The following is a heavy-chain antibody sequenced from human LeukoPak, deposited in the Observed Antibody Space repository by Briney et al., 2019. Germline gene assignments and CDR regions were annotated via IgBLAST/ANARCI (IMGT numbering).Heavy chain of an antibody. CDR3: ARVRYDSSGYYSLSDS. V-gene: IGHV3-21*01. CDR2: ISSSSSYI. J-gene: IGHJ4*02. D-gene: IGHD3-22*01. CDR1: GFTFSSYS. Sequence: PGGSLRLSCAASGFTFSSYSMNWVRQAPGKGLEWVSSISSSSSYIYYADSLKGRFTISRDNAKNSLYLQMNSLRAEDTAVYYCARVRYDSSGYYSLSDSWGQGTLVTVSS.